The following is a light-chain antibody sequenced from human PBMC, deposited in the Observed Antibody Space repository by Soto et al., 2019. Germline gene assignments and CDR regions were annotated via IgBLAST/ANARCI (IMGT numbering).Light chain of an antibody. CDR3: SSYTSSSTHWV. Sequence: QSALTQPASVSGSPGQSITISCTGTSSDVGGYNYVSWYQQHPGKAPKFMIYEVSNRPSGVSNRFSGPKSGNTASLTISGLQAEDEADYYCSSYTSSSTHWVFGGGTQLTVL. CDR1: SSDVGGYNY. V-gene: IGLV2-14*01. CDR2: EVS. J-gene: IGLJ3*02.